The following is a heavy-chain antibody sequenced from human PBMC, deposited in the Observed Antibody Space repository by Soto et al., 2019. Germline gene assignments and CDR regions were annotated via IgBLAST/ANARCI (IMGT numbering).Heavy chain of an antibody. J-gene: IGHJ5*02. V-gene: IGHV4-30-4*01. Sequence: SETLSLTCTVSGGSISSGDYYWSWIRQPPGKGLEWIGYIYYSGSTYYNPSLKSRVTISVDTSKNQFSLKLSSVTAADTAVYYCARDGYSGYDSTSWGQGTLVTVSS. CDR2: IYYSGST. CDR1: GGSISSGDYY. D-gene: IGHD5-12*01. CDR3: ARDGYSGYDSTS.